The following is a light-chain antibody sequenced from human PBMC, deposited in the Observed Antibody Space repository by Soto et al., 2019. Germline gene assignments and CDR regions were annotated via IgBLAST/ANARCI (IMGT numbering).Light chain of an antibody. V-gene: IGKV3-15*01. Sequence: EIVMTQSPATLSVSPGERVTLSCRASQSINKDFAWYQQKAGQTPRLLIYGVSTRAYGTPARFSGSGSGTDFALTINSLQSDDLAVYYCQQYFTWPLTFGGGTKVEI. J-gene: IGKJ4*02. CDR2: GVS. CDR3: QQYFTWPLT. CDR1: QSINKD.